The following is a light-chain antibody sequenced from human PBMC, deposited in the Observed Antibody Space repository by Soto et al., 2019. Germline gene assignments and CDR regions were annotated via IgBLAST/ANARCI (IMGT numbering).Light chain of an antibody. J-gene: IGKJ2*01. Sequence: EIVLTQSPGTLSLSPGERATLSCRASQSVNNNYFAWYQQKPGQAPRLLIYGASIRATGIPDRFSGSGSGTDFAFAISRLEPEDFAVYYCQQYGTSPPTTFGQGTKLEIK. CDR3: QQYGTSPPTT. CDR2: GAS. CDR1: QSVNNNY. V-gene: IGKV3-20*01.